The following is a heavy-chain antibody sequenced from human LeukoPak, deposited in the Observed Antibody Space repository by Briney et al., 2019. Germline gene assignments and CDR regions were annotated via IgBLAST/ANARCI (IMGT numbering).Heavy chain of an antibody. Sequence: GGSLRLSCAASGFTFNDYAMHWVRQAPGKGLEWVSSISWNSGSIGYADSVKGRFTISRDNAKNSLYLQMNSLRAEDTALYYCARGNAHAFDIWGQGTMVTVSS. J-gene: IGHJ3*02. CDR1: GFTFNDYA. D-gene: IGHD1-1*01. CDR2: ISWNSGSI. V-gene: IGHV3-9*01. CDR3: ARGNAHAFDI.